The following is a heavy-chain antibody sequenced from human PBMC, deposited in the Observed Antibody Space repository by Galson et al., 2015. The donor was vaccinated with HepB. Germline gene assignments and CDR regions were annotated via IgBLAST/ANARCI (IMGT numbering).Heavy chain of an antibody. CDR1: GFTFSDYH. Sequence: SLRLSCAASGFTFSDYHMSWIRQAPGKGLEWISYISSGGSTTYYAESVKGRFTISRDNAKNSLYLQMNSLRDGDTAVYYCARRLRYSSGWYYFDYWGQGTLVTVSS. D-gene: IGHD6-19*01. CDR2: ISSGGSTT. V-gene: IGHV3-11*01. J-gene: IGHJ4*02. CDR3: ARRLRYSSGWYYFDY.